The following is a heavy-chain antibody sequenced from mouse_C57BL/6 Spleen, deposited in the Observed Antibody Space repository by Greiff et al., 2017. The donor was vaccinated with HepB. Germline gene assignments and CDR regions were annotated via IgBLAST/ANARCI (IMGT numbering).Heavy chain of an antibody. V-gene: IGHV1-64*01. J-gene: IGHJ4*01. CDR3: ARTLYGYYAMDY. CDR1: GYTFTSYW. D-gene: IGHD1-1*01. Sequence: VQLQQSGAELVKPGASVKLSCKASGYTFTSYWMHWVKQRPGQGLEWIGMIHPNSGSTNYNEKFKSKATLTVDKSSSTAYMQLSSLTSEDSAVYYCARTLYGYYAMDYWGQGTSVTVSS. CDR2: IHPNSGST.